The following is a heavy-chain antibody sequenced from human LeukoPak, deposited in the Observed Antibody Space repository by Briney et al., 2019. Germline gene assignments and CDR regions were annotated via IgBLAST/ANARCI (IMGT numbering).Heavy chain of an antibody. Sequence: RGSLRLSCAASELTFSSYSMNWVRQAPGKGLEWVSSISSSSSYIYYADSVKGRFAISRDNAKSSLYLQMNSLRAEDTAVYYCARVVAVAGRAFDIWGQGTMVTVSS. V-gene: IGHV3-21*01. J-gene: IGHJ3*02. CDR2: ISSSSSYI. CDR3: ARVVAVAGRAFDI. CDR1: ELTFSSYS. D-gene: IGHD6-19*01.